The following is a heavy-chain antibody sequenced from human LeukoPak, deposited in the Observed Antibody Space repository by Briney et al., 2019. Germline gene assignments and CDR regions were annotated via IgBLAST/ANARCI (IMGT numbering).Heavy chain of an antibody. CDR2: ISGSGGST. CDR3: AKDLSSSWAYFDY. CDR1: GFTFSSYA. J-gene: IGHJ4*02. V-gene: IGHV3-23*01. D-gene: IGHD6-13*01. Sequence: GGSLRLSCAASGFTFSSYAMSWVRQAPGRGLEWVSAISGSGGSTYYADSVKGRFTISRDNAKNSLYLQMNSLRAEDTALYYCAKDLSSSWAYFDYWGQGTLVTVSS.